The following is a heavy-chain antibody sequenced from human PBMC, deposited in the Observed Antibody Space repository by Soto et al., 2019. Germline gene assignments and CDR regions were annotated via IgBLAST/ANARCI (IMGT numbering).Heavy chain of an antibody. V-gene: IGHV3-23*01. J-gene: IGHJ6*03. CDR1: GLTFSTYA. D-gene: IGHD6-6*01. CDR3: AHEVDSSSDNYSYLDV. Sequence: EVQLLESGGGLVQPGGSLRLSCGASGLTFSTYAMTWVRQAPGVGLEWVSTITNTGGRTKYTYSVKGRFSISRDKSKNTVYLQMNSMRAEDTAVYFCAHEVDSSSDNYSYLDVWCRGTTVTVSS. CDR2: ITNTGGRT.